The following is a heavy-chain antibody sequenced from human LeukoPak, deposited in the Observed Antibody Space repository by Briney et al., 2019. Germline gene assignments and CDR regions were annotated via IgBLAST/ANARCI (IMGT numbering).Heavy chain of an antibody. D-gene: IGHD5-24*01. V-gene: IGHV5-51*01. J-gene: IGHJ3*02. Sequence: GESLKISCQGSGYRFTNYWIDWVRQMPGKGLEWMGVIYPSDSNARYSPSFQGQVTISADKSTSTAYLQWSSLKASDTAMYYCARRVATIDASDIWGQGTMVTVSS. CDR3: ARRVATIDASDI. CDR2: IYPSDSNA. CDR1: GYRFTNYW.